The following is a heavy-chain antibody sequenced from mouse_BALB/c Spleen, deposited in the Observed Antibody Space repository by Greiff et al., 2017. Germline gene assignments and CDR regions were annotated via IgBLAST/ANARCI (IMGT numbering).Heavy chain of an antibody. CDR3: ASIHYYGSWFAY. D-gene: IGHD1-2*01. J-gene: IGHJ3*01. CDR1: GYSITSGYY. Sequence: EVKLQESGPGLVKPSQSLSLTCSVTGYSITSGYYWNWIRQFPGNKLEWMGYISYDGSNNYNPSLKNRISITRDTSKNQFFLKLNSVTTEDTATYYCASIHYYGSWFAYWGQGTLVTVSA. CDR2: ISYDGSN. V-gene: IGHV3-6*02.